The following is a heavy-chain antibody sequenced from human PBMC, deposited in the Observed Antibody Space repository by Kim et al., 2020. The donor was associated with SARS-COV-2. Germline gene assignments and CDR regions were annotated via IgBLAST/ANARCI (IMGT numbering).Heavy chain of an antibody. CDR1: GFTFSNYA. V-gene: IGHV3-64*05. CDR3: VTRNYYNSGSYYEGAPFDF. CDR2: ISSDGGST. J-gene: IGHJ6*02. Sequence: GGSLRLSCSASGFTFSNYAMHWVRQAPGKGPEYVSAISSDGGSTYYAESVKGRFTISRENSKNMLYVQMSSLRVEDTAIYYCVTRNYYNSGSYYEGAPFDFWGQGTTDTVYS. D-gene: IGHD3-10*01.